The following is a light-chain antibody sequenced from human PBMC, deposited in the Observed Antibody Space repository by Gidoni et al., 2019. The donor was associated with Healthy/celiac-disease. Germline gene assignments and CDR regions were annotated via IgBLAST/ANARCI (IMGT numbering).Light chain of an antibody. Sequence: IQMTQSPSPLSASVGDRVTITCRASQSISSWLAWYQQKPGKAPKLPIYKASSLESGVPSRFSGSGSGTEFTLTISSLQPDDFATYYCQQYNSYPLTFGGGTKVEIK. J-gene: IGKJ4*01. CDR1: QSISSW. V-gene: IGKV1-5*03. CDR2: KAS. CDR3: QQYNSYPLT.